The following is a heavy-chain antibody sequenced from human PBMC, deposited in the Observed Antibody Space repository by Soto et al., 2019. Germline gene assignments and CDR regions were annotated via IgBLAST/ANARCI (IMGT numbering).Heavy chain of an antibody. D-gene: IGHD2-15*01. J-gene: IGHJ3*02. CDR3: ARDHDIVVVVAAKAGGFDI. V-gene: IGHV1-18*04. Sequence: ASVKVSCKASGYTFTSYGISWVRQAPGQGLEWMGWISAYNGNTNYAQKLQGRVTMTTDISTSTAYMELRSLRSDDTAVYYCARDHDIVVVVAAKAGGFDIWGQGTMVTVSS. CDR2: ISAYNGNT. CDR1: GYTFTSYG.